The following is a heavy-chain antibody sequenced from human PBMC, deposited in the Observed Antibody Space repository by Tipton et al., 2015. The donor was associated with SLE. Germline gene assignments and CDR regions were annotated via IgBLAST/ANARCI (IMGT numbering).Heavy chain of an antibody. V-gene: IGHV4-39*07. CDR1: GGSISSSPYY. J-gene: IGHJ4*02. Sequence: TLSLTCNVSGGSISSSPYYWGWIRHSPGKGLAWIGSVHYGGSTYYNPSLKSRVAFSVDTSKNQFSLKLSSVTAADTAVYYCASQRYYYDSSGYYPLYYFDYWGQGTLVTVSS. CDR3: ASQRYYYDSSGYYPLYYFDY. D-gene: IGHD3-22*01. CDR2: VHYGGST.